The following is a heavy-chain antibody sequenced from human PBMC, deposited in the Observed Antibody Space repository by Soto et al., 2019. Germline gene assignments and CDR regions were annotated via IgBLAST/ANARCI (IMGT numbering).Heavy chain of an antibody. V-gene: IGHV4-61*05. Sequence: PSETLSLTCTVSGGSISSSSYYWGWIRQPPGKGLEWIGYIYYSGRINYNPSLKSRVTISVDTSKNQFSLQLNSVTPEDTAVYYCASGSGVSPLDVWGQGTTVTVSS. J-gene: IGHJ6*02. CDR2: IYYSGRI. CDR1: GGSISSSSYY. CDR3: ASGSGVSPLDV. D-gene: IGHD3-3*01.